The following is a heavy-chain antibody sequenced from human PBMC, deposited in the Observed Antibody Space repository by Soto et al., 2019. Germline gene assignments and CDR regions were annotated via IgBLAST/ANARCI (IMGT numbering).Heavy chain of an antibody. CDR2: NIPIFGIA. CDR3: AGWEGETAMMNV. V-gene: IGHV1-69*01. Sequence: QVQLVQSGAEVKKPGSSVKVSCKASGGTLLSYTISWVRQAPGHGLEWRGGNIPIFGIANYAQKFQGRVTITADESTSVAYMELSSLRSEDTAGYYCAGWEGETAMMNVWGQGTTVTVSS. CDR1: GGTLLSYT. J-gene: IGHJ6*02. D-gene: IGHD5-18*01.